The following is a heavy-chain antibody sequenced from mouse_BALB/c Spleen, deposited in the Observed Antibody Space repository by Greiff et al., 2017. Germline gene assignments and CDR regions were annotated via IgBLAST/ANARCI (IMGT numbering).Heavy chain of an antibody. CDR1: GFTFSSYA. CDR2: ISSGGST. D-gene: IGHD1-1*02. CDR3: ARGLSDGSDVFWDMDV. J-gene: IGHJ1*01. V-gene: IGHV5-6-5*01. Sequence: EVKLVESGGGLVKPGGSLKLSCAASGFTFSSYAMSWVRQTPEKRLEWVASISSGGSTYYPDSVKGRFTISRDNARNILYMKMSSLRTEDTAMYYCARGLSDGSDVFWDMDVWGAGTTVTVSS.